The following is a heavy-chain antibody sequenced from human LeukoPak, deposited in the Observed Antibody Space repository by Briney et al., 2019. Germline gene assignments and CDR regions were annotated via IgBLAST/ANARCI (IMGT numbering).Heavy chain of an antibody. Sequence: PSETLSLTCAVYGGSFSGYYWSWIRQPPGKGLEWIGEINHSGSTNYNLSLKSRVTISIDTSKNQFSLKLSSVTAADTAVYYCARGGGNSVSAFDIWGQGTMVTVSS. D-gene: IGHD4-23*01. V-gene: IGHV4-34*01. CDR1: GGSFSGYY. CDR3: ARGGGNSVSAFDI. J-gene: IGHJ3*02. CDR2: INHSGST.